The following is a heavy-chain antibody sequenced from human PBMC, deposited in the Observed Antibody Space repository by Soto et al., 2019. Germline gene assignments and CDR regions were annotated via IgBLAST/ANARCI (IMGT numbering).Heavy chain of an antibody. CDR2: ITHQGFT. J-gene: IGHJ3*01. Sequence: QVQLQESGSGLVKTSQTLSLTCSVYGDSIRVTSYSWSWIRQPPGMGLEWVAYITHQGFTYFNQCLNTRLPISVDSSYNQVFLTLTSATAADTSVYFWANDRGTRRVAFHVCRCGAMVTVSS. CDR1: GDSIRVTSYS. V-gene: IGHV4-30-2*01. D-gene: IGHD3-10*01. CDR3: ANDRGTRRVAFHV.